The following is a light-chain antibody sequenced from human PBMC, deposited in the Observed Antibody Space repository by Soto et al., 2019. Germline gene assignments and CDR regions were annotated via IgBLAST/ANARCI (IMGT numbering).Light chain of an antibody. V-gene: IGKV1-39*01. CDR1: QSIGTY. CDR3: QQSYTTPLT. Sequence: DIQMTQSPSSLSASVGDRVTITCRASQSIGTYVNWYQQKQGKAPKLLIYAASSLQSGVPSRFSGSGSGTDFTLTISSLQPEDFATYSCQQSYTTPLTFGGGTKVEIE. CDR2: AAS. J-gene: IGKJ4*01.